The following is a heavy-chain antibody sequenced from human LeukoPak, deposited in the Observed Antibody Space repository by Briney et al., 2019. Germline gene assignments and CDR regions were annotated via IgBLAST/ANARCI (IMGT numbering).Heavy chain of an antibody. D-gene: IGHD1-26*01. V-gene: IGHV1-2*06. CDR3: ARKGSGSYEGFDY. CDR1: GYTFTAYY. J-gene: IGHJ4*02. Sequence: ASVKVSCMASGYTFTAYYMHWVRQAPGQGLEWMGRINPNSGGSNYAQKFQGRVTMTRDTSISTAYMELSRLRSDDTAVYYCARKGSGSYEGFDYWGQGTLVTVSS. CDR2: INPNSGGS.